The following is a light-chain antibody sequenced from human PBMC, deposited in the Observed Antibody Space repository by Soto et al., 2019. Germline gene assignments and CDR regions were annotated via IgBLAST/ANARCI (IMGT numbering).Light chain of an antibody. V-gene: IGLV2-14*01. J-gene: IGLJ2*01. CDR1: SSDVGGYNY. Sequence: ALTQPASVSGSPGQSITISCTGTSSDVGGYNYVSWYQQHPGKAPKLMIYDVSNRPSGVPNRFSGSKSGNTASLTISGLQAEDEADYYCSSYTSSSTLLFGGGTKLTVL. CDR3: SSYTSSSTLL. CDR2: DVS.